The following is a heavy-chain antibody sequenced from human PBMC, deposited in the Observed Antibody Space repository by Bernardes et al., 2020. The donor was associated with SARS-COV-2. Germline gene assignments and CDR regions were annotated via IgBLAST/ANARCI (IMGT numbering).Heavy chain of an antibody. CDR2: IGGDGNT. J-gene: IGHJ4*02. Sequence: GGSLRLSCAASGFSFSTNAMSWVRQAPGKGLEWVSGIGGDGNTHYADSVRGRFSISRDNSNNMLFLQMHSLRAEDTAMYYCAKDVFWWQLDSWGQGALVTVSS. V-gene: IGHV3-23*01. CDR3: AKDVFWWQLDS. CDR1: GFSFSTNA. D-gene: IGHD2-8*02.